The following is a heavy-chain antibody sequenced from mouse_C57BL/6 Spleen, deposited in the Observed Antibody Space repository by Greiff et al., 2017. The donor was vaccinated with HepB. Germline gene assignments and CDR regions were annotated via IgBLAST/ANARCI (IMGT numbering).Heavy chain of an antibody. V-gene: IGHV5-17*01. CDR3: ARPGNYAMDY. Sequence: EVKLMESGGGLVKPGGSLKLSCAASGFTFSDYGMHWVRQAPEKGLEWVAYISSGSSTIYYADTVKGRFTISRDNAKNTLFLQMTSLRSEDTAMYYGARPGNYAMDYWGQGTSVTVSS. J-gene: IGHJ4*01. CDR2: ISSGSSTI. CDR1: GFTFSDYG.